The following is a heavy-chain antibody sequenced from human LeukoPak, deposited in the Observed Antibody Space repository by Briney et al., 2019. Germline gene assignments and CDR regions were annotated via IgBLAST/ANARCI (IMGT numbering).Heavy chain of an antibody. CDR1: GFTVSSNY. Sequence: PGGSLRLSCAASGFTVSSNYMSWVRQAPGKGLEWVSLIYSGGSTYYADSVKGRFTISRDNSKNTLYLQMNSLRAEDTAVYYCARALIGYYFDYWGQGTLVTVSS. D-gene: IGHD2-8*01. V-gene: IGHV3-53*05. CDR3: ARALIGYYFDY. J-gene: IGHJ4*02. CDR2: IYSGGST.